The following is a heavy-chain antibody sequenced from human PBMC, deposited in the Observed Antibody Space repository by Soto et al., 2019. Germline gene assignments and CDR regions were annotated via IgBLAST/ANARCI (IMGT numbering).Heavy chain of an antibody. CDR2: INHSGST. J-gene: IGHJ6*02. CDR3: ARGKDYDILNGKYYYYGMDV. CDR1: GGSFSGYY. V-gene: IGHV4-34*01. Sequence: SETLSLTCAVYGGSFSGYYWSWIRQPPGKGLEWIGEINHSGSTNYNPSLKSRVTISVDTSKNQFSLKLSSVTAADTAVYYCARGKDYDILNGKYYYYGMDVWGQGTTVTVSS. D-gene: IGHD3-9*01.